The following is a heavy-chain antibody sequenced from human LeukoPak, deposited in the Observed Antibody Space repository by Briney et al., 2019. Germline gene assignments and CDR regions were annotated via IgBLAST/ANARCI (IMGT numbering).Heavy chain of an antibody. J-gene: IGHJ4*02. Sequence: GGSLRLSCAASGFTFSSYEMIWVRQAPGKGLEWVSYISCSGSTIYYADSVKGRFTISRDNAKNSLYLQMNSLRAEDTAVYYCARAVVVMSYFDYWGQGTLVTVSS. CDR1: GFTFSSYE. V-gene: IGHV3-48*03. CDR3: ARAVVVMSYFDY. D-gene: IGHD3-22*01. CDR2: ISCSGSTI.